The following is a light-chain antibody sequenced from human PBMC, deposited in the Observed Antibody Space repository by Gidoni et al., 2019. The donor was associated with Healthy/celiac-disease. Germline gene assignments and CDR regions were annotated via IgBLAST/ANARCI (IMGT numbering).Light chain of an antibody. CDR2: AAS. CDR1: QSISSY. CDR3: QQSYSTPWT. Sequence: DIQMTQTPSSLSASVGDRVTITCRASQSISSYLNRYPQKPGNAPKLLIYAASSLQSGVPSSFSGSGSGTDFTLTISSLHPEDFATYYCQQSYSTPWTFGQGTKVEIK. J-gene: IGKJ1*01. V-gene: IGKV1-39*01.